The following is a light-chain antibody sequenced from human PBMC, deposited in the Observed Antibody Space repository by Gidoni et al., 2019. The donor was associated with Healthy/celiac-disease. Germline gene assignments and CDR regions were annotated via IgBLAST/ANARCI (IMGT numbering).Light chain of an antibody. CDR3: QQSYSTLALT. CDR1: QSISSY. Sequence: IQMTQTPYSLSASVGDRVTITCGASQSISSYLNWYQQKPGKAPKLLIYAASSLQSGVPSRFSGSGSGTDFTLTISSLQPEDFATYYCQQSYSTLALTFGGGTKVEIK. CDR2: AAS. V-gene: IGKV1-39*01. J-gene: IGKJ4*01.